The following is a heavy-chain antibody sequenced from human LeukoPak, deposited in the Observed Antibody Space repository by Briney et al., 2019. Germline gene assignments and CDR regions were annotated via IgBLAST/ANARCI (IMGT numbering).Heavy chain of an antibody. D-gene: IGHD2-15*01. Sequence: SETLSLTYTASCRDRGWFYVGGIRQPPGKGLEWIGYTYYSGSTNYNPSLKSRVTISVDTSKNQFSLKLSSVTAAATAVYYCARARIVVVGAATRNYYHYYMDVWGKGTTVTVSS. CDR3: ARARIVVVGAATRNYYHYYMDV. CDR2: TYYSGST. J-gene: IGHJ6*03. V-gene: IGHV4-59*01. CDR1: CRDRGWFY.